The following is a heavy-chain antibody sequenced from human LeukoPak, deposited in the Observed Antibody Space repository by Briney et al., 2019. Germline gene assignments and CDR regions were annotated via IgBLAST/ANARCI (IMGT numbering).Heavy chain of an antibody. D-gene: IGHD2-2*03. CDR2: IYHSGST. J-gene: IGHJ4*02. CDR3: AGGYCSNNICYAVDS. V-gene: IGHV4-4*02. Sequence: PSETLSLTCAVSGGSISSSNWWSWVRQPPGKGLEWIGEIYHSGSTNYNPSLKSRVTISVDKSKNQFSLRLSSVTAADTAVYYCAGGYCSNNICYAVDSWGQGALVTVSS. CDR1: GGSISSSNW.